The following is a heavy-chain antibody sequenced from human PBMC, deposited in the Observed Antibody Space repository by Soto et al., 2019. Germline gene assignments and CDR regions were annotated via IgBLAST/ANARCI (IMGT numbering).Heavy chain of an antibody. CDR1: GYTFTGYY. CDR2: INPNSGGT. V-gene: IGHV1-2*04. Sequence: GASVKVSCKASGYTFTGYYMHWVRQAPGQGLEWMGWINPNSGGTNYAQKFKGWVTMTRDTSISTVYMELSRLRSDDTAVYYFARGLGDILTGYPMAYDAFDIWGQGTMVTVSS. CDR3: ARGLGDILTGYPMAYDAFDI. D-gene: IGHD3-9*01. J-gene: IGHJ3*02.